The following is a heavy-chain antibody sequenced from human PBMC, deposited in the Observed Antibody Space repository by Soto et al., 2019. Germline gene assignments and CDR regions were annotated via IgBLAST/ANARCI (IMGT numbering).Heavy chain of an antibody. Sequence: PSETLSLTCAVSGGSISSGGYSWSWIRQPPGKGLEWIGYIYHSGSTYYNPSLKSRVTISVDTSKNQFSLKLSSVTAADTAVYYCARHITYFSAAICYSDLPSTGMAVWGQGTTVPVPS. J-gene: IGHJ6*02. CDR2: IYHSGST. V-gene: IGHV4-30-2*03. D-gene: IGHD2-15*01. CDR1: GGSISSGGYS. CDR3: ARHITYFSAAICYSDLPSTGMAV.